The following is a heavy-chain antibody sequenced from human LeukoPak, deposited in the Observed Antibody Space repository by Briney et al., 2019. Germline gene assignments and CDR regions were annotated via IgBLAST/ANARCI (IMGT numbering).Heavy chain of an antibody. Sequence: GGSLRLSCAASGFTFSSYSMNWVRQAPGKGLEWVSSISSSSSYIYYADSVKGRFTISRDNAKNSLYLQMNSLRAEDTAVYYCARDQAPSYYYDSSGYPLDYWGQGTLVTVSS. CDR2: ISSSSSYI. CDR1: GFTFSSYS. J-gene: IGHJ4*02. D-gene: IGHD3-22*01. CDR3: ARDQAPSYYYDSSGYPLDY. V-gene: IGHV3-21*01.